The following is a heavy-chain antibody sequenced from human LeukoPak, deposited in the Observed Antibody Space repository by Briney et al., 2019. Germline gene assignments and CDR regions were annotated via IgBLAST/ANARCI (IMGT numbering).Heavy chain of an antibody. CDR2: ISYDGSNK. CDR3: ARGFYDYGGNLIDY. J-gene: IGHJ4*02. D-gene: IGHD4-23*01. CDR1: GFTFSSYA. Sequence: GGSLRLSCAAYGFTFSSYAMHWVRQAPGKGLEWVAVISYDGSNKYYADSVKGRFTISRDNSKNTLYLQMNSLRAEDTAVYYCARGFYDYGGNLIDYWGQGTLVTVSS. V-gene: IGHV3-30*04.